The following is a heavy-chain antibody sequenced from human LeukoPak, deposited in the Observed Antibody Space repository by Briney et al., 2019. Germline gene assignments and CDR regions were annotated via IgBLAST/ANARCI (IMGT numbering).Heavy chain of an antibody. Sequence: GGSLRLSCAASGFTFSSYAMSWVRQAPGKGLEWVSFIYSAGSIYYSDSVKGRFTISIDNSKNTLYLQMNSLRAEDTAVYYCARRAGAYTHPYDYWGQGTLVTVSS. CDR2: IYSAGSI. J-gene: IGHJ4*02. D-gene: IGHD3-16*01. CDR1: GFTFSSYA. CDR3: ARRAGAYTHPYDY. V-gene: IGHV3-53*01.